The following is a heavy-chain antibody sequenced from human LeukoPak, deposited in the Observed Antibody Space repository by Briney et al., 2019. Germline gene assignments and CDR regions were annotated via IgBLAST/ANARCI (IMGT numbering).Heavy chain of an antibody. CDR3: AREWTSGDGSGYPYYFDY. J-gene: IGHJ4*02. CDR2: IYTSGVT. V-gene: IGHV4-4*07. D-gene: IGHD3-22*01. Sequence: SETLSLTCTVSGGSMSSFYWDWIRQPAGKGLQWIGRIYTSGVTNYNPSLKSRVIMSVDTSKNQFSLKLSSVTAADTAVYYWAREWTSGDGSGYPYYFDYWGPGTLVTVSS. CDR1: GGSMSSFY.